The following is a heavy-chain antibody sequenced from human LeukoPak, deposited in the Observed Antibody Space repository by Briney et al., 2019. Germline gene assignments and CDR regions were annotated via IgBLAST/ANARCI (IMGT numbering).Heavy chain of an antibody. CDR2: ISSNSGYI. Sequence: GGSLRLSCAASGFTFSSYAMSWVRQAPGKGLEWVSSISSNSGYIHYADSVKGRLTISRDNAERSVYLHMNSLRVEDTAVYYCARVTSESQLGDALDIWGQGTMVTVPS. CDR1: GFTFSSYA. CDR3: ARVTSESQLGDALDI. D-gene: IGHD7-27*01. V-gene: IGHV3-21*01. J-gene: IGHJ3*02.